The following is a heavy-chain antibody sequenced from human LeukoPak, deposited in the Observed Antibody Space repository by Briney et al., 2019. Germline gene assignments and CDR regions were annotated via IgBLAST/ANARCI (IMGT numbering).Heavy chain of an antibody. D-gene: IGHD3-3*01. CDR3: ARVTDFWSGYYIRYFDL. J-gene: IGHJ5*02. CDR2: IHHSGRT. Sequence: SETLSLTCTVSNTSISGANYWGWVRQPPGKGLGWIATIHHSGRTYYNPSLKSRVTISADTSKNEFSVKLTSVTATDTAVYYCARVTDFWSGYYIRYFDLWGQGSLVTVSS. V-gene: IGHV4-38-2*02. CDR1: NTSISGANY.